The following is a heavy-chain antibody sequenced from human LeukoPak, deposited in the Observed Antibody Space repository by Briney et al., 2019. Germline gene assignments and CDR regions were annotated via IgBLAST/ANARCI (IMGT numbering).Heavy chain of an antibody. CDR3: ARDVALYCSSTSCSIGAFDI. CDR1: GYTFTNYG. J-gene: IGHJ3*02. CDR2: ISAYNGNT. Sequence: ASVKVSCKASGYTFTNYGISWVRQAPGQGLEWMGWISAYNGNTNYAQKLQGRVTMTTDTSTSTAYMELRSLRSDDTAVYYCARDVALYCSSTSCSIGAFDIWGQGTMVTVSS. V-gene: IGHV1-18*01. D-gene: IGHD2-2*01.